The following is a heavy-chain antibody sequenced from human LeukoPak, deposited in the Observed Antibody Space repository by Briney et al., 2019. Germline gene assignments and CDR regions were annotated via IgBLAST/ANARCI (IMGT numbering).Heavy chain of an antibody. Sequence: PGGSLRLSCAASGFMFDDHGMSWVRQAPGKGLEWVAGINWNGGTTAYAHSVKGRFIISRDNANNTLHLQMNSVRAEDTALYYCARSLEEYCSGVSCLIGDVWGKGTTVIVSS. D-gene: IGHD2-15*01. CDR1: GFMFDDHG. J-gene: IGHJ6*04. CDR2: INWNGGTT. V-gene: IGHV3-20*04. CDR3: ARSLEEYCSGVSCLIGDV.